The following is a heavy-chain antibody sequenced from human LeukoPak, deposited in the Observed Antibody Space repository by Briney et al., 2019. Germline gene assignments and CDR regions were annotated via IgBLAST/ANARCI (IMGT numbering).Heavy chain of an antibody. CDR2: IYYSGST. V-gene: IGHV4-59*01. CDR3: ARCSVITGTTRNAFDI. Sequence: PSETLSLTCTVSGGSISSYYWSWIRQPPGKGLEWIGYIYYSGSTNYNPSLKSRVTISVDTSKNQFSLKLSSVTAADTAVYYCARCSVITGTTRNAFDIWGQGTMVTVSS. D-gene: IGHD1-7*01. CDR1: GGSISSYY. J-gene: IGHJ3*02.